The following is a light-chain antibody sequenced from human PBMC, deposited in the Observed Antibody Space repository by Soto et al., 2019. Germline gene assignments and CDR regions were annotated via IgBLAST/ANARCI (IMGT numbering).Light chain of an antibody. Sequence: EIVLTQSPATLSLSPGERVTLSCRASQSVSSYLAWYQQKPGQAPRLLIYDASTRATGIPARFSGSGSGTDFTLTISSLEPEDFAVYYCQQRSNWPPRITFGQGTRLEIK. V-gene: IGKV3-11*01. CDR3: QQRSNWPPRIT. CDR1: QSVSSY. CDR2: DAS. J-gene: IGKJ5*01.